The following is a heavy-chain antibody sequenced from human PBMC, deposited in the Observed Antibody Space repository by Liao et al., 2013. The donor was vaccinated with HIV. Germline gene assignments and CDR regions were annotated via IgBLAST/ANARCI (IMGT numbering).Heavy chain of an antibody. CDR2: INHSGST. CDR3: ARRADIVVVPAATDFDY. Sequence: QVQLQQWGAGLLKPSETLSLTCAVYGGSFSGYYWSWIRQPPGKGLEWIGEINHSGSTNYNPSLKSRVTISVDTSKNQFSLKLSSVTAADTAVYYCARRADIVVVPAATDFDYWGQGTLVTVSS. D-gene: IGHD2-2*01. J-gene: IGHJ4*02. CDR1: GGSFSGYY. V-gene: IGHV4-34*01.